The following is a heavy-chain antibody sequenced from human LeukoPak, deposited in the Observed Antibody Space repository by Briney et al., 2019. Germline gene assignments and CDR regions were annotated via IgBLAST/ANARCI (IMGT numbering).Heavy chain of an antibody. CDR3: ARGGSPAHYYYYMDV. CDR2: INWNGGST. J-gene: IGHJ6*03. Sequence: GGSLRLSCAASGFTFDDYGMSWVRQAPGKGLEWVSGINWNGGSTGYADSVKGRFTISRDNAKNSLYLQMNSLRAEDTALYYCARGGSPAHYYYYMDVWGKGTTVTVSS. V-gene: IGHV3-20*04. CDR1: GFTFDDYG.